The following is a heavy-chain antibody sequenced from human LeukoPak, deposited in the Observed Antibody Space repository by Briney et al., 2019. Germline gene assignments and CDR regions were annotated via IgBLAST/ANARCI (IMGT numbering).Heavy chain of an antibody. CDR1: GYTFTSYD. D-gene: IGHD3-3*01. CDR2: MNPNSGNT. Sequence: PGASVKVSCKASGYTFTSYDINWVRQATGQGLEWMGWMNPNSGNTGYAQKFQGRVTITRNTSISTAYMELSSLRSEDTAVYYCARGIRGFLEWYRVDYYYMDVRGKGTTVTVSS. V-gene: IGHV1-8*03. J-gene: IGHJ6*03. CDR3: ARGIRGFLEWYRVDYYYMDV.